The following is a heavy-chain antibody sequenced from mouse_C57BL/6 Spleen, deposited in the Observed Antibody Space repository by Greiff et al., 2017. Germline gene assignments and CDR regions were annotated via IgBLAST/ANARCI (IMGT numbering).Heavy chain of an antibody. CDR1: GYAFSSSW. D-gene: IGHD2-2*01. Sequence: QVQLQQSGPELVKPGASVKISCKASGYAFSSSWMNWVKQRPGKGLEWIGRIYPGDGDTNYNGKFKGKATLTSGQSSITAYIPLSSLTSEDAAVYFCARSSGYPSYYYAMDYWGQGTSVTVSS. CDR3: ARSSGYPSYYYAMDY. J-gene: IGHJ4*01. V-gene: IGHV1-82*01. CDR2: IYPGDGDT.